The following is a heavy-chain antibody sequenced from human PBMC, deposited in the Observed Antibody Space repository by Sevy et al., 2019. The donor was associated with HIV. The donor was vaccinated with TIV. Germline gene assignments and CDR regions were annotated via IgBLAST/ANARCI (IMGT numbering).Heavy chain of an antibody. Sequence: ASVKVSCKASGYTFTGYYMHWVRQAPGQGLEWMGWINPNSGGTNYAQKFQGRVTMTRDTSISTAYMELSRLRSDDTAVYYCARNGVRAAAGRVGWFYPWGQGTLVTVSS. CDR1: GYTFTGYY. CDR2: INPNSGGT. V-gene: IGHV1-2*02. CDR3: ARNGVRAAAGRVGWFYP. D-gene: IGHD6-13*01. J-gene: IGHJ5*02.